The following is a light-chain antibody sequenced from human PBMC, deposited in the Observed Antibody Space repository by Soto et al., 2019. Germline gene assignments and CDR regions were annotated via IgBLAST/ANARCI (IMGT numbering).Light chain of an antibody. J-gene: IGKJ4*01. CDR3: MQALETPT. V-gene: IGKV2-28*01. Sequence: DIAMTQSPLSLPVTPGEPSSISCSSSHSPLHSNGYNYLDWYLQKPGQSPQLLIYLGSNRASGVPDRFSGSGSGTDFTLKISRVEAEDVGVYYCMQALETPTFGGGTKVDIK. CDR2: LGS. CDR1: HSPLHSNGYNY.